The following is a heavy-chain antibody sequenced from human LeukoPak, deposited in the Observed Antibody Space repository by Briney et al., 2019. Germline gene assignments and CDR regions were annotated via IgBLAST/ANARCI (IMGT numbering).Heavy chain of an antibody. J-gene: IGHJ1*01. D-gene: IGHD4-17*01. CDR2: ISTSRNYI. V-gene: IGHV3-21*06. CDR1: GFTFSTYS. CDR3: ARDMTTATTCYLQH. Sequence: GGSLRLSCAASGFTFSTYSMNWVRQAPGKGLEWVSSISTSRNYIYYADSVKGRFTISRDNAKNSLCLQMNSLRAEDTAVYYCARDMTTATTCYLQHWGQGTLVTVSS.